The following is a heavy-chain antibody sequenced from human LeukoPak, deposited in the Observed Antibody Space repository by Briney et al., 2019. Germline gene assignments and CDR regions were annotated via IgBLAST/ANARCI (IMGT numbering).Heavy chain of an antibody. V-gene: IGHV3-23*01. CDR2: ISGSGGST. CDR3: AKDLRGTRGAPYSSGWYYFDY. D-gene: IGHD6-19*01. Sequence: GGSLRLSCAASGFTFSSYAMSWVRQAPGKGLEWVSAISGSGGSTYYADSVKGRFTISRDNSKNTLYLQMNSLRAEDTAVYYCAKDLRGTRGAPYSSGWYYFDYWGQGTLVTVSS. CDR1: GFTFSSYA. J-gene: IGHJ4*02.